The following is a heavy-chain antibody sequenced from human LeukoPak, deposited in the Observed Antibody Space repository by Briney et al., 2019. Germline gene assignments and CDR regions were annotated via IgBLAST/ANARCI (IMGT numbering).Heavy chain of an antibody. Sequence: SETLSLTCSVSGDSISFSNSCWGWDPQPRGKGREWNVSIYYSRNDHYSPSLKIRTTLSVYTPANQFPRRLTALAAADTPVYYCARHKFAGVRLRVGYFDPWGQGTLVTVSS. J-gene: IGHJ5*02. CDR1: GDSISFSNSC. D-gene: IGHD2-21*01. CDR3: ARHKFAGVRLRVGYFDP. CDR2: IYYSRND. V-gene: IGHV4-39*06.